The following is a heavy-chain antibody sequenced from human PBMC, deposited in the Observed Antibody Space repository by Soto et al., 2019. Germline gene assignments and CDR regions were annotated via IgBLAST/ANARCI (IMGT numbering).Heavy chain of an antibody. CDR3: ARGSYYSSGTIHRPYDY. CDR2: ISYDGTIT. V-gene: IGHV3-64*02. Sequence: PGGSLSLSCAASGFTFSIYAMHWVRQAPGKGLEYVSAISYDGTITYYADSVKGRFTISRDDSRNLVYLQMGSLRPEDMAVYYCARGSYYSSGTIHRPYDYWGQGTLVTVSS. D-gene: IGHD3-10*01. J-gene: IGHJ4*02. CDR1: GFTFSIYA.